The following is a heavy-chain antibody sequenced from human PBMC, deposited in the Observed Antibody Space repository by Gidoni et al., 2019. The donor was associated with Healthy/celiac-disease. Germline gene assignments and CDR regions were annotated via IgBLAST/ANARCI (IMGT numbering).Heavy chain of an antibody. CDR1: GGTFSSYA. J-gene: IGHJ5*02. D-gene: IGHD2-8*01. CDR2: IIPIFGTA. Sequence: QVQLVQSGAEVKKPGSSVKVSCKASGGTFSSYAISWVRQAPGQGLDGMGGIIPIFGTANYAQKFQGRVTITADESTSTAYMELSSLRSEDTAVYYCAGRLLHCTNGVCPGSQRFDPWGQGTLVTVSS. V-gene: IGHV1-69*01. CDR3: AGRLLHCTNGVCPGSQRFDP.